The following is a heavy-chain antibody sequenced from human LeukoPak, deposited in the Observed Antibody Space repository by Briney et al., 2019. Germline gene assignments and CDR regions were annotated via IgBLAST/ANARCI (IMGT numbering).Heavy chain of an antibody. D-gene: IGHD6-19*01. CDR3: AKVFNSGWSYFDY. J-gene: IGHJ4*02. Sequence: GASVKVSCKASGYTFTSYGISWVRQAPGQGLEWMGWISAYNGNTNYAQKLQGRVTMTTDTSTSTAYMELKSLRSEDTAMYYCAKVFNSGWSYFDYWGQGTQVTVSS. V-gene: IGHV1-18*01. CDR2: ISAYNGNT. CDR1: GYTFTSYG.